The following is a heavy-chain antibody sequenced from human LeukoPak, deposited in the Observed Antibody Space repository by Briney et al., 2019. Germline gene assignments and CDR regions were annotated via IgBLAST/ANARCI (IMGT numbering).Heavy chain of an antibody. Sequence: SETLSLTCNVCGGSISSYYWSWIRQPPGKGLEWIGYIYYSGSTNYNPSLKSRVTISVDTSKNQFSLKLSSVTAADTAVYYCARGLGFLEWSLDYWGQGTLVTVSS. CDR2: IYYSGST. CDR3: ARGLGFLEWSLDY. J-gene: IGHJ4*02. D-gene: IGHD3-3*01. V-gene: IGHV4-59*01. CDR1: GGSISSYY.